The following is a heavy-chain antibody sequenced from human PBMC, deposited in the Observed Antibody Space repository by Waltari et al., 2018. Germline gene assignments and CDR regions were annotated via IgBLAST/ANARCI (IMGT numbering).Heavy chain of an antibody. CDR1: GDSSGTSDY. Sequence: GQLQESGPGLVKPSGTQSLICVVPGDSSGTSDYWSWVRPPPGKGLVWIGQARGDGKTKYNPSFASRGTMSLDTSTYHFALKLTSATAADTALYYCARDRGRGLYLDTWGQGTLVTVSP. CDR3: ARDRGRGLYLDT. D-gene: IGHD1-1*01. J-gene: IGHJ4*02. V-gene: IGHV4-4*02. CDR2: ARGDGKT.